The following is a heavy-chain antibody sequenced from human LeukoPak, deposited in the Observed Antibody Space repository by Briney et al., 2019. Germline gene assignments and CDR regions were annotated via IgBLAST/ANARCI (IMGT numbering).Heavy chain of an antibody. CDR1: GFTFNSYG. V-gene: IGHV3-30*18. CDR3: AKGLQLWAPIDY. J-gene: IGHJ4*02. Sequence: GGSLRLSCAASGFTFNSYGMHWVRQAPGKGLEWVAVISYDGSNKYYADSVKGRFTISRDNSKNTPYLQMNSLRAEDTAVYYCAKGLQLWAPIDYWGQGTLVTVSS. CDR2: ISYDGSNK. D-gene: IGHD5-18*01.